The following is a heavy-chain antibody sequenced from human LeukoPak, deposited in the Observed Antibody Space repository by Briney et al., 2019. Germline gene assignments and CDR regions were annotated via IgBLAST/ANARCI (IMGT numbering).Heavy chain of an antibody. CDR1: GFTVSSNY. D-gene: IGHD1-26*01. CDR2: FYIGGSR. Sequence: GGSLRLSCAASGFTVSSNYMSWVRQAPGKGLEWVSVFYIGGSRYFADCVKGRFTISRDKSTNTLYLQKNSLRADDTAIYYCASGPYYPQYDYRGHGTLVTVAS. CDR3: ASGPYYPQYDY. V-gene: IGHV3-66*01. J-gene: IGHJ4*01.